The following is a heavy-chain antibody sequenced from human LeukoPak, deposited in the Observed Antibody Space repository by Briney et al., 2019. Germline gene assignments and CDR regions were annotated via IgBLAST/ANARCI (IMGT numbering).Heavy chain of an antibody. CDR3: ARDVLNYDILTGYYGNNWFDP. Sequence: PSETLSLTCTVSGGSVSSGSYYWSWIRQPPGKGLEWIVYIYYSGSTNYNPSLKSRVTISVDTSKNQFSLKLSSVTAADTAVYYCARDVLNYDILTGYYGNNWFDPWGQGTLVTVSS. CDR1: GGSVSSGSYY. V-gene: IGHV4-61*01. J-gene: IGHJ5*02. D-gene: IGHD3-9*01. CDR2: IYYSGST.